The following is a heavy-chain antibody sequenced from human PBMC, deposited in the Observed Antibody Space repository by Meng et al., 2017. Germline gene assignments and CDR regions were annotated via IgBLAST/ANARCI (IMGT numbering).Heavy chain of an antibody. D-gene: IGHD6-13*01. V-gene: IGHV2-5*02. J-gene: IGHJ4*02. CDR3: AHCLYSSSCDY. CDR1: GFSLSTSGVG. Sequence: HIHLKGSGPTRLKPHQTLTLTFTFSGFSLSTSGVGVGWIRQPPGKALEWLALIYWDDDKRYSPSLKSRLTITKDTSKNQVVLTMTNMDPVDTATYYCAHCLYSSSCDYWGQGTLVTVSS. CDR2: IYWDDDK.